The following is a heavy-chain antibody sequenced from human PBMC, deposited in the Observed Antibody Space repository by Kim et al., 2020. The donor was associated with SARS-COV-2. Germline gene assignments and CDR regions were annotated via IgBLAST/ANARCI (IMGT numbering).Heavy chain of an antibody. D-gene: IGHD6-19*01. Sequence: AQGFRGRFVFSLDTSVSTAYLQITSLQAEDTAVYYCARGTAVAGTDWFDPWGQGTLVTVSS. CDR3: ARGTAVAGTDWFDP. J-gene: IGHJ5*02. V-gene: IGHV7-4-1*02.